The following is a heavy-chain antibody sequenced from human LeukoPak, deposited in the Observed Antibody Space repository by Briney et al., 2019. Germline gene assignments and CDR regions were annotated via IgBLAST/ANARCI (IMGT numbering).Heavy chain of an antibody. Sequence: ASVKVSCKASGYTFTGYYMHWVRQAPGQGLEWMGWINPNSGGTNYAQKFQGRVTMTRDTSISTAYMELSRLRSDDTAVYYCARAWGYCSSTSCYNFDYWGQGTLVTVSS. J-gene: IGHJ4*02. CDR3: ARAWGYCSSTSCYNFDY. CDR1: GYTFTGYY. V-gene: IGHV1-2*02. D-gene: IGHD2-2*01. CDR2: INPNSGGT.